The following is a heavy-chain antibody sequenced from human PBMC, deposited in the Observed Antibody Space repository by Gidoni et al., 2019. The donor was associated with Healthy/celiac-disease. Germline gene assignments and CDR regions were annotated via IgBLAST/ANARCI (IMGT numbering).Heavy chain of an antibody. Sequence: EVQLVESGGGLVKPGGSLRLSCAASGFTFSSYSMNWVRQAPGKGLEWVSSISSSSSYIYYADSVKGRFTISRDNAKNSLYLQMNSLRAEDTAVYYCARRRTTVTTGGIDYWGQGTLVTVSS. J-gene: IGHJ4*02. CDR2: ISSSSSYI. V-gene: IGHV3-21*01. CDR1: GFTFSSYS. D-gene: IGHD4-4*01. CDR3: ARRRTTVTTGGIDY.